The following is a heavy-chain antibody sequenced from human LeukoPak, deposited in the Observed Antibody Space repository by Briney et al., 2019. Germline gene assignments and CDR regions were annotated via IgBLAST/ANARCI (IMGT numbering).Heavy chain of an antibody. V-gene: IGHV3-7*01. CDR2: IKQDGSEK. CDR3: ARSKSSSNFGVRGYYLFDY. CDR1: GFTFSSYW. Sequence: GGSLRLSCAASGFTFSSYWMSWVRQAPGKGLEWVANIKQDGSEKYYVDSVKGRFTISRDNAKNSLYLQMNSLRAEDTAVYYCARSKSSSNFGVRGYYLFDYWGQGTLVTVSS. D-gene: IGHD3-3*01. J-gene: IGHJ4*02.